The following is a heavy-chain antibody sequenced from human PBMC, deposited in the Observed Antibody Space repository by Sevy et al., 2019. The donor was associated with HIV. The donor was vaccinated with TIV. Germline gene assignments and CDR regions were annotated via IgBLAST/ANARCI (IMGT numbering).Heavy chain of an antibody. CDR3: ARDADYYDSKQRDYYYYYYGMDV. J-gene: IGHJ6*02. CDR2: IWHDGDNK. Sequence: GGSLRLSCVASGFTFNIFGMHWVRQAPGKGLEWVAFIWHDGDNKYYVDSVKGRFTISRDNSKNTVYLQMDSLRAEDTAVYYCARDADYYDSKQRDYYYYYYGMDVWGQGTTVIVSS. V-gene: IGHV3-33*01. D-gene: IGHD3-22*01. CDR1: GFTFNIFG.